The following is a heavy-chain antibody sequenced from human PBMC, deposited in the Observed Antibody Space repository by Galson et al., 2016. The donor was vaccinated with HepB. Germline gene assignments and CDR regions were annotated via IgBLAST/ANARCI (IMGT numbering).Heavy chain of an antibody. CDR2: IKTDGSQT. CDR1: GFIFGGYW. CDR3: ARGGDRQLNWFDP. V-gene: IGHV3-7*01. J-gene: IGHJ5*02. Sequence: SLRLSCAASGFIFGGYWMSWVRQSPGKGLEWVANIKTDGSQTYYVDSVKGRFTISRDNAKNSLYLQMDSLRDEDTAVYYWARGGDRQLNWFDPWGQGTMVTVSS. D-gene: IGHD1-1*01.